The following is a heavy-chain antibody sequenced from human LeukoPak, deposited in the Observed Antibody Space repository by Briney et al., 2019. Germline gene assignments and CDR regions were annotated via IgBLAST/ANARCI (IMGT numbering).Heavy chain of an antibody. D-gene: IGHD1-26*01. J-gene: IGHJ3*02. CDR2: IKSKTDGGTS. CDR1: GGSISSSNW. CDR3: ATDPGEWEPI. Sequence: ETLSLTCAVSGGSISSSNWWSWVRQPPGKGLEWVGRIKSKTDGGTSDYAAPVQGRFTISRDDSKNTLYLQMNSLKIEDTAVYYCATDPGEWEPIWGQGTMVTVSS. V-gene: IGHV3-15*01.